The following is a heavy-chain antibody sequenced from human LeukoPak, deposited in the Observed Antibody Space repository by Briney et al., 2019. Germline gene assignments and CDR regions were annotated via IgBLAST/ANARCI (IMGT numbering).Heavy chain of an antibody. Sequence: SETLSLTCTVSNGSISTYYWRWIRQPLGKGLEWIGHVYHSGTTIYNPTLKSRVTMSVDTSRNQFSLHLTSVTAADTAVYFCARDSFGSGWYGIRGRGTLVTVSS. D-gene: IGHD6-19*01. CDR2: VYHSGTT. V-gene: IGHV4-59*01. CDR1: NGSISTYY. CDR3: ARDSFGSGWYGI. J-gene: IGHJ2*01.